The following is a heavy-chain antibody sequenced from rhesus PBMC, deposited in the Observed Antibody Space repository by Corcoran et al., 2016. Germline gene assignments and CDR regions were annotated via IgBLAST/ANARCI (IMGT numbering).Heavy chain of an antibody. CDR1: GYTFTSYY. CDR2: IYPYNRNK. Sequence: QVQLVQSGAEIKQPGASVKLSCKASGYTFTSYYMHWVRQAPGQGLEWIGLIYPYNRNKGYAQDYQGRVTITTDTATSTGYMELSSLRSEDTAVYYCTRGGSGSYSPFDYWGQGVLVTVSS. V-gene: IGHV1-180*01. J-gene: IGHJ4*01. CDR3: TRGGSGSYSPFDY. D-gene: IGHD3-16*01.